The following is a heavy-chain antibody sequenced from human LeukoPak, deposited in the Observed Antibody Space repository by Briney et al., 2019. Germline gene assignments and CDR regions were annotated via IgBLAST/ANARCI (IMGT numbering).Heavy chain of an antibody. Sequence: PGGSLRLSCAASGFTVSSNDITWVRQAPGKGLEWVSVIYSRGSTYYADSVKGRFTISRDNSKNTLYLQMNSLRAEDTAVYYCARDGLYCSSTTCLLDYWGQGTLVTVSS. J-gene: IGHJ4*02. CDR1: GFTVSSND. V-gene: IGHV3-53*01. CDR3: ARDGLYCSSTTCLLDY. D-gene: IGHD2-2*01. CDR2: IYSRGST.